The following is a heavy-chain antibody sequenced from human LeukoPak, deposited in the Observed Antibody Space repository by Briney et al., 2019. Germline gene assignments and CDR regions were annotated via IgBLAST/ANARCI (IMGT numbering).Heavy chain of an antibody. V-gene: IGHV4-39*01. CDR3: ASSLGYSSSRRYWYLDL. Sequence: SETLSLTCTVSGGSISSSSYYWGWIRQPPGKGLEWIGSIHYSGSTYYNPSLKSRVTISVDTSKNQFSLRLSSVTAADTAVYYCASSLGYSSSRRYWYLDLWGRGTLVTVSS. CDR1: GGSISSSSYY. CDR2: IHYSGST. D-gene: IGHD6-13*01. J-gene: IGHJ2*01.